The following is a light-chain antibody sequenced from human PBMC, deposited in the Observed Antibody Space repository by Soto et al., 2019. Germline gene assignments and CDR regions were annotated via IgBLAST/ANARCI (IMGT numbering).Light chain of an antibody. CDR3: VAWDDNLSSRV. CDR1: RSNIGSAI. Sequence: QSVLTQPPSLSGTPGQTVTISCIGSRSNIGSAIVHWYQQIPGTAPKHLIYMNNQRPSRVPDRFSGSKSGTSASLVITGLRPEDEADYYWVAWDDNLSSRVFGGGTKLTVL. V-gene: IGLV1-47*01. CDR2: MNN. J-gene: IGLJ3*02.